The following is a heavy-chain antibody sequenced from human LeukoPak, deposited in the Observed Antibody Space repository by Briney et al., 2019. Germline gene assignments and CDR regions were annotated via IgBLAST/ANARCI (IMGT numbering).Heavy chain of an antibody. J-gene: IGHJ4*02. D-gene: IGHD6-13*01. V-gene: IGHV4-34*01. CDR2: ISHSGST. Sequence: SETLSLTCAVYGGSFSGYYWSWIRQPPGKGLEWIGEISHSGSTNYNPSLKSRVTISVDTSKNQFSLKLSSVTAADTAVYYCAGRGVGSSWYFSLGYYFDYWGQGTLVTVSS. CDR3: AGRGVGSSWYFSLGYYFDY. CDR1: GGSFSGYY.